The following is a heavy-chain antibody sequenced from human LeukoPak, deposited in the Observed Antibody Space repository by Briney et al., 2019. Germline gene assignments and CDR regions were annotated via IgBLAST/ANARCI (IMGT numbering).Heavy chain of an antibody. Sequence: GESLKISCNSSGYIYTSYWIGWVRQMPGKGLEWMGIIYPGDSDTRHSPSFQGQVTMSADKSISTAYLQWSSLKASDTAMYYCAKTGPYYYESSRHPDFFDYWGQGTLVTVSS. J-gene: IGHJ4*02. V-gene: IGHV5-51*01. D-gene: IGHD3-22*01. CDR1: GYIYTSYW. CDR3: AKTGPYYYESSRHPDFFDY. CDR2: IYPGDSDT.